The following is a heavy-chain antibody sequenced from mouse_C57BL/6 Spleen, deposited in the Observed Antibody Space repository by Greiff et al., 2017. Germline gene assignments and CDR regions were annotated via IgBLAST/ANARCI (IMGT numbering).Heavy chain of an antibody. CDR3: ARSGSYDGYYEYVDV. D-gene: IGHD2-3*01. CDR2: IYPRSGYT. V-gene: IGHV1-81*01. CDR1: GYTFTSYG. Sequence: QVQLQQSGAELARPGASVKLSCKASGYTFTSYGISWVQQRTGQGLEWIGAIYPRSGYTYYTEKLNGTFTLTAGKASSTAYMELRSLTSEDSAVYSSARSGSYDGYYEYVDVWGTGTTVTVSS. J-gene: IGHJ1*03.